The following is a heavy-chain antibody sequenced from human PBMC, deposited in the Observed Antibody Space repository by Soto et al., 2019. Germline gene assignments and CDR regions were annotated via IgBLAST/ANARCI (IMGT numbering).Heavy chain of an antibody. V-gene: IGHV3-23*01. CDR2: VDGSGTDT. CDR3: AIDFFAAAYAATSAFDL. J-gene: IGHJ4*02. CDR1: GFTFSSHA. Sequence: GGSLRLSCAASGFTFSSHAMGWLRQAPGKQPEWVAFVDGSGTDTSYADSVKGRFTISRDNSENSLYLHMKSLRAVDTCRYFFAIDFFAAAYAATSAFDLWGQGSLVTVSS. D-gene: IGHD2-8*01.